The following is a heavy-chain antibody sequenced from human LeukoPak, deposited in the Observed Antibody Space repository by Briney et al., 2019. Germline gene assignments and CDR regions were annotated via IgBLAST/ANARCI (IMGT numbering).Heavy chain of an antibody. CDR3: AGGAGINYYYGMDV. CDR2: ISGSGGST. CDR1: GFTFSSYA. V-gene: IGHV3-23*01. J-gene: IGHJ6*01. D-gene: IGHD6-19*01. Sequence: GGSPRLSCAASGFTFSSYAMSWVRQAPGKGLEWVSAISGSGGSTYYADSVKGRFTISRDNSKNTLYLQMNSLRAEDTAVYYCAGGAGINYYYGMDVWGKGPRSPSPQ.